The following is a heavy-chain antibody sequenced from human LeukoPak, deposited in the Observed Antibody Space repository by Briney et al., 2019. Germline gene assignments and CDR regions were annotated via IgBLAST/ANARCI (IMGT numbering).Heavy chain of an antibody. J-gene: IGHJ3*02. V-gene: IGHV3-15*01. Sequence: GGSLRLSWAASGFTFSNAWMSWVSQAPGKGLEWVGRIKSKTDGGTTDYAAPVKGRFTISRDDSKNTLYLQMNSLKTEDTAVYYCTTDLDIVVVPAAILWHDAFDIWGQGTMVTVSS. D-gene: IGHD2-2*01. CDR3: TTDLDIVVVPAAILWHDAFDI. CDR2: IKSKTDGGTT. CDR1: GFTFSNAW.